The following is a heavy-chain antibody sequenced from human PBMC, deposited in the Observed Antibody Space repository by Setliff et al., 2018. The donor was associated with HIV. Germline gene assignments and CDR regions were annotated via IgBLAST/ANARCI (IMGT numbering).Heavy chain of an antibody. V-gene: IGHV4-34*01. CDR3: ARGWGHDGFDF. CDR2: INHSGGT. CDR1: GRSFSGYY. D-gene: IGHD7-27*01. J-gene: IGHJ3*01. Sequence: SETLSLTFAVYGRSFSGYYWNWIRQSPGKGLEWIGEINHSGGTNYNPSLKSRVTMSIDTSKNQFSLNVSSVTAADTAVYYCARGWGHDGFDFWGQGTMVTVSS.